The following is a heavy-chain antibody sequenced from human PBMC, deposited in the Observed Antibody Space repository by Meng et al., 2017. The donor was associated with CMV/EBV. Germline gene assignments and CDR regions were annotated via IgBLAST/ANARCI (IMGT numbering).Heavy chain of an antibody. CDR3: ARKAQDCSSTSCYPFDI. CDR1: GGSFSGYY. J-gene: IGHJ3*02. V-gene: IGHV4-34*01. CDR2: INHIGIT. Sequence: GSLRLPCAVYGGSFSGYYWSWIRQPPGKVLEWIGEINHIGITNYNPSLKSRVTISVDTSKNQFSLKLSSVTAADTAVYYCARKAQDCSSTSCYPFDIWGKGTRVTVSS. D-gene: IGHD2-2*01.